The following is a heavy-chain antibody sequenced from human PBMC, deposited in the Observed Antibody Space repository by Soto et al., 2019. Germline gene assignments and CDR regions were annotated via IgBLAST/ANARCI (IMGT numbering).Heavy chain of an antibody. CDR1: GLTFSSYA. CDR2: ISYDESNK. Sequence: GGSLRLSCAASGLTFSSYAMHWVRQAPGKGLEWVAVISYDESNKYYADTVKGRFTISRDNSKNTLYLQMNSLRAEDTAVYYCARDRRYCSSTSCYFFSRPYYGMDVWGQGTTVTV. CDR3: ARDRRYCSSTSCYFFSRPYYGMDV. V-gene: IGHV3-30-3*01. D-gene: IGHD2-2*01. J-gene: IGHJ6*02.